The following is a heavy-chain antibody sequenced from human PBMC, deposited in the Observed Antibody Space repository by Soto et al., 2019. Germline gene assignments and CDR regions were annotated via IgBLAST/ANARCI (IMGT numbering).Heavy chain of an antibody. Sequence: EVQLLESGGGLVQPGGSLRLSCAASGFTFSSYAKSWVRQAPGKGLEWVSAISGSGGSTYYADSVKGRFTISRDNSKNTLYLQMNSLRAEDTAVYYCAQTDSSSWTIDYWGQGTLVTFAS. D-gene: IGHD6-13*01. J-gene: IGHJ4*02. CDR2: ISGSGGST. V-gene: IGHV3-23*01. CDR3: AQTDSSSWTIDY. CDR1: GFTFSSYA.